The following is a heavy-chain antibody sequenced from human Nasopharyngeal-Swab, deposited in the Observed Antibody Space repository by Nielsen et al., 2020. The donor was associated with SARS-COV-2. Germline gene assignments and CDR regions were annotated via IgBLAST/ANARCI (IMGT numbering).Heavy chain of an antibody. CDR3: ARAGGRYYDSGGYYYLASAFDI. V-gene: IGHV3-30-3*01. J-gene: IGHJ3*02. CDR2: ISYDGSNK. CDR1: GFNLSSYA. D-gene: IGHD3-22*01. Sequence: GESLKIFCEASGFNLSSYAMHWVRQAPGKGLEWVAVISYDGSNKYYADSVKGRFTISRDNSKNTLYLQMNSLRAEDTAVYYCARAGGRYYDSGGYYYLASAFDIWGQGTMVTVSS.